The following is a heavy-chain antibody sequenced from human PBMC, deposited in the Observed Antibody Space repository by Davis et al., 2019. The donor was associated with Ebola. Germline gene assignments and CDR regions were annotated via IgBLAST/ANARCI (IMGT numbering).Heavy chain of an antibody. CDR3: ARDAFSLSRYDTEDH. D-gene: IGHD3-9*01. Sequence: PGGSLRLSCAASGFTFSSYAMSWVRQAPGKGLEWVSYISGSATSTFYADSVKGRFTISRDNARDSLYLQMDSLRVEDTAIYYCARDAFSLSRYDTEDHWGQGTLVTVSS. CDR2: ISGSATST. CDR1: GFTFSSYA. V-gene: IGHV3-48*04. J-gene: IGHJ4*02.